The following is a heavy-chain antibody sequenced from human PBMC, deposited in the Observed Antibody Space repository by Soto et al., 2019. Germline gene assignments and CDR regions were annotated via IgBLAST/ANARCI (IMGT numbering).Heavy chain of an antibody. CDR3: ARVRPTDYVGNYNNGMDV. J-gene: IGHJ6*02. V-gene: IGHV1-69*01. CDR1: GGTLSNYA. Sequence: QVQLVQSGAEVKKPGSSVKVSCEASGGTLSNYAFTWVRQAPGQGLEWMGGIIPIFNTANYAQTFQGRVTITANESTSTAYMEVNSLRSEDTAIDYCARVRPTDYVGNYNNGMDVWGQGTTVTVSS. CDR2: IIPIFNTA. D-gene: IGHD4-17*01.